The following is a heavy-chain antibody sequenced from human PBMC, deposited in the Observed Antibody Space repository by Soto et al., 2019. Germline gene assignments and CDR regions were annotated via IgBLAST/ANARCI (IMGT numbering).Heavy chain of an antibody. D-gene: IGHD3-10*01. CDR3: AKVRASYLSASYFYYGLDV. CDR1: GFTFSHYV. Sequence: EVELLESGGGLVRPGGSLRLSCGASGFTFSHYVLSWVRQSPERGLEWVSSISGSGSSVYVADSVRGRFIMSRDLSTNTVSLQMNSLRAEDTAVYYCAKVRASYLSASYFYYGLDVWGQGTTVTVSS. CDR2: ISGSGSSV. J-gene: IGHJ6*02. V-gene: IGHV3-23*01.